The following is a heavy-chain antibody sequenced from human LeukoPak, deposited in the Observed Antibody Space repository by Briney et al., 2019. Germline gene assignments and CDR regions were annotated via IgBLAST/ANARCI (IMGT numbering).Heavy chain of an antibody. CDR3: ARRYSSGWYADFAFDI. D-gene: IGHD6-19*01. Sequence: GASVKVSCKASGYTFTSYDINWVRQATGQGLEWMGWMNPNSGNTGYAQKFQGRVTMTRNTSISTAYTELSSLRSEDTAVYYCARRYSSGWYADFAFDIWGQGTMVTVSS. CDR2: MNPNSGNT. V-gene: IGHV1-8*01. CDR1: GYTFTSYD. J-gene: IGHJ3*02.